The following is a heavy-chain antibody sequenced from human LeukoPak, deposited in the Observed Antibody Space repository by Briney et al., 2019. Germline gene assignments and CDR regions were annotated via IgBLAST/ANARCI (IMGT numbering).Heavy chain of an antibody. J-gene: IGHJ4*02. CDR1: GFTFSSYS. Sequence: GGSLRLSCAASGFTFSSYSMNWVRQAPGKGLKWVSSISSSSSYIYYADSVKGRFTISRDNAKNSLYLQMNSLRAEDTAVYYCARGWLGKFDYWGQGTLVTVSS. CDR3: ARGWLGKFDY. D-gene: IGHD6-19*01. V-gene: IGHV3-21*01. CDR2: ISSSSSYI.